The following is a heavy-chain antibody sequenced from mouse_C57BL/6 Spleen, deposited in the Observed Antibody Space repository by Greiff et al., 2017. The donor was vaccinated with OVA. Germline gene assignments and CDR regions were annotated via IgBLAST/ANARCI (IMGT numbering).Heavy chain of an antibody. V-gene: IGHV1-22*01. CDR3: ARYDGYSQYYFDY. J-gene: IGHJ2*01. Sequence: VQLQQSGPELVKPGASVKMSCKASGYTFTDYNMHWVKQSPGKSLEWIGYINPNNGGTSYNEKFKGKATLTVNKSSSTAYMELRSLTSEDSAVYYCARYDGYSQYYFDYWGKGTTLTVSS. CDR2: INPNNGGT. CDR1: GYTFTDYN. D-gene: IGHD2-3*01.